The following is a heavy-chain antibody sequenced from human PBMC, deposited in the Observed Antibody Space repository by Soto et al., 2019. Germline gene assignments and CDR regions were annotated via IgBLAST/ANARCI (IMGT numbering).Heavy chain of an antibody. Sequence: LSLTCTVSGGSVSSGSYYWSWIRQPPGKGLEWIGYIYYSGSTNYNPSLKSRVTISVDTSKNQFSLKLSSVTAADTAVYYCASSSARYYDILTGYSAYYYYGMDVWGQGTTVTVSS. CDR1: GGSVSSGSYY. J-gene: IGHJ6*02. CDR3: ASSSARYYDILTGYSAYYYYGMDV. V-gene: IGHV4-61*01. D-gene: IGHD3-9*01. CDR2: IYYSGST.